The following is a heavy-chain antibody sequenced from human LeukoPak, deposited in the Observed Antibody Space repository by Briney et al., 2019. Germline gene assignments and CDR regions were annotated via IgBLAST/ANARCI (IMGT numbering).Heavy chain of an antibody. CDR2: IYYSGST. J-gene: IGHJ6*03. CDR3: AGSLRYFDWALNYYYYYMDV. D-gene: IGHD3-9*01. Sequence: SETLSLTCTVSGGSISSSSYYWGWIRQPPGKGLEWIGSIYYSGSTYYNPSLESRVTISVDTSKNQFSLKLSSVTAADTAVYYCAGSLRYFDWALNYYYYYMDVWGKGTTVTVSS. CDR1: GGSISSSSYY. V-gene: IGHV4-39*01.